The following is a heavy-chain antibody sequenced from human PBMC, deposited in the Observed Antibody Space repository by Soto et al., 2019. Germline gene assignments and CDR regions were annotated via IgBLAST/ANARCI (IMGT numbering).Heavy chain of an antibody. D-gene: IGHD4-17*01. J-gene: IGHJ6*02. CDR2: ISSSSSYT. CDR1: GFTFSDYY. Sequence: QVQLVESGGGLVKPGGSLRLSCAACGFTFSDYYMSWIRQAPGKGPEWVSYISSSSSYTNYADSVKGRFTISRDNAKNSLYLQMNSLRAEDTAVYYCARYGVYGDYVDDYYYGMDVWGQGTTVTVSS. V-gene: IGHV3-11*06. CDR3: ARYGVYGDYVDDYYYGMDV.